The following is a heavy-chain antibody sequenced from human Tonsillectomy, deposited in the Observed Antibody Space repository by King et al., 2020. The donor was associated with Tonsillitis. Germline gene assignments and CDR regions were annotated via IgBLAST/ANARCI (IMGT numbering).Heavy chain of an antibody. Sequence: VQLVESGGGLVNPGGSLRLSCAASGFPFSKAWMTWVRQAPGKGLEWVGHIKNKNEGETTDFAAPVKDRFSISRDDSKAMLYLQLNSLKTDDTAVYYCTADWGGGNYWVRVVDLWGQRTMAAVSS. V-gene: IGHV3-15*01. CDR3: TADWGGGNYWVRVVDL. D-gene: IGHD2-21*01. CDR2: IKNKNEGETT. J-gene: IGHJ3*01. CDR1: GFPFSKAW.